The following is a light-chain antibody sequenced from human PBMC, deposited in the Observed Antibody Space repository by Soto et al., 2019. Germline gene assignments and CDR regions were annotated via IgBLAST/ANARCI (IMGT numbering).Light chain of an antibody. CDR3: AAWDESRKGVV. CDR1: SSNIGNNA. Sequence: QSVLTQPPSVSEAPRQRVTISCSGSSSNIGNNAVNLYQQLPGKAPKLLIYYDDLLPAGVSDRFSGSKSGTSASLAISGLQSEDEADYYCAAWDESRKGVVFGGGTKLTVL. J-gene: IGLJ2*01. V-gene: IGLV1-36*01. CDR2: YDD.